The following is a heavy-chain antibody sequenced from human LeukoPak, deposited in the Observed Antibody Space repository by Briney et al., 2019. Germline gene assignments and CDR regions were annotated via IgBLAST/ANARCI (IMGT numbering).Heavy chain of an antibody. CDR3: ASVPAAMGDNWFDP. CDR1: GFTFSSYW. J-gene: IGHJ5*02. D-gene: IGHD2-2*01. CDR2: IKQDGSEK. V-gene: IGHV3-7*01. Sequence: GGSLRLSCAASGFTFSSYWMSWVRQAPGKGLEWVANIKQDGSEKYYVDSVKGRFTISRDNAKNSLYLQMNSLRAEDTAVYYCASVPAAMGDNWFDPWGQGTLVTVSS.